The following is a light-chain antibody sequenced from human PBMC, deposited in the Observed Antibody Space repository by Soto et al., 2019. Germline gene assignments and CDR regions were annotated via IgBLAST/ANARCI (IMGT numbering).Light chain of an antibody. V-gene: IGKV3-11*01. CDR3: QQRSTWPPFS. CDR2: DAS. Sequence: EIVLTQSPATLSLSLGERATLSCRASLSIGSYLAWYQHKLVQPPRLLIYDASNRATGIPVRFSGSGSGTDFTLTISSLEPEDFAVYYCQQRSTWPPFSLGPGTKVDLK. CDR1: LSIGSY. J-gene: IGKJ3*01.